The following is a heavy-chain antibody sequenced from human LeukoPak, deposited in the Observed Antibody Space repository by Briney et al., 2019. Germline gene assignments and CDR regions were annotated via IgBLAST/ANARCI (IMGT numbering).Heavy chain of an antibody. CDR1: GFTVSSNY. CDR3: ARAWWFGEDAFDI. V-gene: IGHV3-53*01. Sequence: GGSLRLSCAASGFTVSSNYMSWVRQAPGKGLEWVSVIYNGGSTYYADSVKGRFTISRDNSKNTLYLQMNSLRAEDTAVYYCARAWWFGEDAFDIWGQGTMVTVSS. CDR2: IYNGGST. J-gene: IGHJ3*02. D-gene: IGHD3-10*01.